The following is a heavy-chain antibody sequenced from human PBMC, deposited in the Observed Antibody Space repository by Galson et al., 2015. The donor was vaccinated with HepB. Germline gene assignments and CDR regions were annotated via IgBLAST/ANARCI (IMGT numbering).Heavy chain of an antibody. J-gene: IGHJ5*02. CDR1: GYTFTSYY. CDR3: AREGYSYANGLNWLDP. CDR2: INPSGGST. D-gene: IGHD5-18*01. Sequence: SVKVSCKASGYTFTSYYMHWVRQAPGQGLEWMGIINPSGGSTSYAQKFQGRVTMTRDTSTSTVYMELSSLRSEDTAVYYCAREGYSYANGLNWLDPWGQGTLVTVSS. V-gene: IGHV1-46*01.